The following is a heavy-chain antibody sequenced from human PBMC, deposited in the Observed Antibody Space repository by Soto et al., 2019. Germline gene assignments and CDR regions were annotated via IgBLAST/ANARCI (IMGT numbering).Heavy chain of an antibody. CDR1: GFTSGSYS. V-gene: IGHV3-48*02. CDR3: ARDPYYYDSSGYYYGENDY. CDR2: ISSSSSTI. J-gene: IGHJ4*02. Sequence: GGSLRLSFAASGFTSGSYSMNWVRQAPGKGLEWVSYISSSSSTIYYADSVKGRFTISRDNAKNSLYLQMNSLRDEDTAVYYCARDPYYYDSSGYYYGENDYWGQGTLVTVSS. D-gene: IGHD3-22*01.